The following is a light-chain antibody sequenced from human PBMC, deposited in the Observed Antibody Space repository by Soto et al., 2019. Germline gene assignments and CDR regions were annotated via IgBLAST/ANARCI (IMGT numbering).Light chain of an antibody. Sequence: SYVLTQPPSVSVAPGQTAKITCGGNNIGSKSVHWYQQKPGQAPVLVVYDDTDRPSGIPERFSGSNSGDTATLTISRVEAGDEADYSCQVWDSSSDRPWVFGTGTKRTVL. J-gene: IGLJ1*01. V-gene: IGLV3-21*02. CDR3: QVWDSSSDRPWV. CDR2: DDT. CDR1: NIGSKS.